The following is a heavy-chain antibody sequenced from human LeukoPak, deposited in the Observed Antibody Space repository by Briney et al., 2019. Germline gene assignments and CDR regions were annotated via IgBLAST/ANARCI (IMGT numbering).Heavy chain of an antibody. V-gene: IGHV1-18*01. J-gene: IGHJ6*03. CDR1: GYTFTSYG. D-gene: IGHD3-10*01. CDR2: ISAYNGNT. CDR3: ARALASITMVRGVYHNYMDV. Sequence: GASVKVSCKASGYTFTSYGISWVRQAPGQGLEWMGWISAYNGNTNYAQKLQGRVTMTTDTSTSTAYMELRSLRSEDTAVHYCARALASITMVRGVYHNYMDVWGKGTTVTVSS.